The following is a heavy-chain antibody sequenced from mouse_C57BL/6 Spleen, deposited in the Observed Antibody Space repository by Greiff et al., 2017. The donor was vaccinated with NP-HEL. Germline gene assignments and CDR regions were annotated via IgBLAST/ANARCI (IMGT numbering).Heavy chain of an antibody. D-gene: IGHD1-1*01. V-gene: IGHV1-53*01. Sequence: QVQLQQPGTELVKPGASVKLSCKASGYTFTSYWMHWVKQRPGQGLEWIGNINPSNGGTNYNEKFKSKATLTVDKSSSTAYMQLSSLTSEDSAVYYRARGGYYYGSSYGGWFAYWGQGTLVTVSA. J-gene: IGHJ3*01. CDR2: INPSNGGT. CDR1: GYTFTSYW. CDR3: ARGGYYYGSSYGGWFAY.